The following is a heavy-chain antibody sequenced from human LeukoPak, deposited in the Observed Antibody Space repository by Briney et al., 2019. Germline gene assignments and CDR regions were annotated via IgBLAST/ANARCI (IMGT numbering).Heavy chain of an antibody. CDR2: VWYDGSNK. CDR1: GFTFSSYG. Sequence: QSGGSLRLSCAASGFTFSSYGMHWVRQAPGKGLEWVAVVWYDGSNKYYADSVKGRFTISRDNSKTTLYLQMNSLRAEDTAVYYCAKEGVYSSSSTGIAVAGTDYWGQGTLVTVSS. V-gene: IGHV3-33*06. J-gene: IGHJ4*02. CDR3: AKEGVYSSSSTGIAVAGTDY. D-gene: IGHD6-19*01.